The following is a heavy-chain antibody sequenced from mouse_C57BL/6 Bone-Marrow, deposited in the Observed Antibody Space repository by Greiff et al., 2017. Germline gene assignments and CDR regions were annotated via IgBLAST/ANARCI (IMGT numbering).Heavy chain of an antibody. CDR1: GYTFTSYG. Sequence: EVQLQQSGAELVRPGSSVKMSCKTSGYTFTSYGINWVKQRPGQGLEWIGYIYIGNGYTEYNEKFKGKATLTSDTSSSTAYMQLSSLTSEDSAIYFCASPPHYYSNTLYAMDYWGQGTAVTVSS. CDR3: ASPPHYYSNTLYAMDY. V-gene: IGHV1-58*01. D-gene: IGHD2-5*01. J-gene: IGHJ4*01. CDR2: IYIGNGYT.